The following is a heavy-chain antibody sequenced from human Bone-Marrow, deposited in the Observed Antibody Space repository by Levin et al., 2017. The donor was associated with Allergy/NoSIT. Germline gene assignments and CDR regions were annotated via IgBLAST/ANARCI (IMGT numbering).Heavy chain of an antibody. D-gene: IGHD2-15*01. CDR2: INHSGST. J-gene: IGHJ5*02. CDR3: ATRYCSGGSCYYPWFDP. Sequence: SETLSLTCAVYGGSFSGYYWSWIRQPPGKGLEWIGEINHSGSTNYNPSLKSRVTISVDTSKNQFSLKLSSVAAADKAVYYCATRYCSGGSCYYPWFDPWGQGTLVTVSS. CDR1: GGSFSGYY. V-gene: IGHV4-34*01.